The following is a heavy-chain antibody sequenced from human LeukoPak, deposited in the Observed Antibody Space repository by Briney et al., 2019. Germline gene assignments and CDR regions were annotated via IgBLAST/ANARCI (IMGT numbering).Heavy chain of an antibody. J-gene: IGHJ4*02. Sequence: SETLSLTCAVYGGSFSGYYWSWIRQPPGKGLEWIGEINHSGSTNYNPSLKSRVTISVDTSKNQFSLKLSSVTAADTAVYYCARVSWTYYYFDYWGQGTLVTVSS. CDR2: INHSGST. CDR1: GGSFSGYY. CDR3: ARVSWTYYYFDY. V-gene: IGHV4-34*01. D-gene: IGHD1-7*01.